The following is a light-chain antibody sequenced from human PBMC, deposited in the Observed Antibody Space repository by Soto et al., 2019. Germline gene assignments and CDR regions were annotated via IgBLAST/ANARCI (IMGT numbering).Light chain of an antibody. CDR2: DVS. J-gene: IGLJ3*02. CDR3: SLYTCRSTGV. V-gene: IGLV2-14*01. Sequence: QSALTQPASVSGSPGQSITISCTGTSSDVGGYNYVSWYQQHPGKAPKLMIYDVSNRPSGVSKRFSGSKSGNTASLTISGLQAEDEVDYCCSLYTCRSTGVFGGGTQLTVL. CDR1: SSDVGGYNY.